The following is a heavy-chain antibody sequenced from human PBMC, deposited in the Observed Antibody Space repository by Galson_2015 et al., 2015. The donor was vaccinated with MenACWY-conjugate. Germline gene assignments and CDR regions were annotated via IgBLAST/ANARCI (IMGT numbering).Heavy chain of an antibody. CDR2: ISGTSSTI. D-gene: IGHD2-8*02. CDR3: ARESSYCAGGTCGYF. Sequence: SLRLSCAASGFTFSTYSMNWVRQAPGKGLQWVSYISGTSSTIYYADSVKGRFIISRDDAKNSLYLQMNSLRDEDTAMYYCARESSYCAGGTCGYFWGPGTLVTVSS. J-gene: IGHJ4*02. CDR1: GFTFSTYS. V-gene: IGHV3-48*02.